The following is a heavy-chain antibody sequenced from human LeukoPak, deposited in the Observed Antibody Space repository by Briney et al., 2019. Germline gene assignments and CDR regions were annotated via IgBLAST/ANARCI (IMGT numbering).Heavy chain of an antibody. Sequence: SETLSLTCTVSGGSISSYYWSWIRQPPGKGLEWIGYIYYSGSTNYIPSLKSRVTISVDTSKNQFSLKLSSVTAADTAVYYCARDHGSYYYYYMDVWGKGTTVTVSS. J-gene: IGHJ6*03. V-gene: IGHV4-59*01. CDR1: GGSISSYY. CDR3: ARDHGSYYYYYMDV. D-gene: IGHD3-10*01. CDR2: IYYSGST.